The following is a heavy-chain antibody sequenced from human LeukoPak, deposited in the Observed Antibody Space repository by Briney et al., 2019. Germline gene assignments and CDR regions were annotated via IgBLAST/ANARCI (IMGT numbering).Heavy chain of an antibody. CDR2: IKSKTDGGTT. CDR3: ANLMGYGGNSESFDY. J-gene: IGHJ4*02. Sequence: PGGSLRLSCAASGFTFSNAWMSWVRQAQGKGLEWVGRIKSKTDGGTTDYAAPVKGRFTVSRDDSKNTLYLQMNSLKTENTAVYYCANLMGYGGNSESFDYWGQGTLVTVSS. D-gene: IGHD4-23*01. CDR1: GFTFSNAW. V-gene: IGHV3-15*01.